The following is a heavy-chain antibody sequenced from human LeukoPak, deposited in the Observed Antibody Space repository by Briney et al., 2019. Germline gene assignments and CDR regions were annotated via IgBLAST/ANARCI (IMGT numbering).Heavy chain of an antibody. CDR2: ISTSGST. J-gene: IGHJ6*02. Sequence: SETLSLTCTVSGGSISSYYWSWIRQPAGKGLEWIGRISTSGSTNYNPSLKSRVTISVDTSKNQFSLKLSSVTAADTAVYYCAKLSPITQVGSSYYHSMDVWGHGTTVTVSS. V-gene: IGHV4-4*07. D-gene: IGHD2-15*01. CDR3: AKLSPITQVGSSYYHSMDV. CDR1: GGSISSYY.